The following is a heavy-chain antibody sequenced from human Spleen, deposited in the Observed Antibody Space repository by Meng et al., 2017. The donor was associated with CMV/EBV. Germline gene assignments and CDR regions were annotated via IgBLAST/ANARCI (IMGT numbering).Heavy chain of an antibody. CDR1: GFTVSHDY. CDR3: ASSRRDGALGFDP. Sequence: VRLVGSGGDFVQPGGSVRLSCAVSGFTVSHDYMSWVRQAPGKGLEWVSVIYHDGRTYYADSVKGRFTMSRDNAKNSLYLQMNSLRAEDTAVYYCASSRRDGALGFDPWGQGTLVTVSS. CDR2: IYHDGRT. J-gene: IGHJ5*02. D-gene: IGHD5-24*01. V-gene: IGHV3-66*01.